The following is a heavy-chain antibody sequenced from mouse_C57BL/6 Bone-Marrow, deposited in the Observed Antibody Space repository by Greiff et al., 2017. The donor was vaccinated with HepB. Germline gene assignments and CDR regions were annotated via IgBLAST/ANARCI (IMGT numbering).Heavy chain of an antibody. CDR2: ISSGGSYT. CDR1: GFTFSSYG. D-gene: IGHD1-1*01. V-gene: IGHV5-6*01. Sequence: EVKVVESGGDLVKPGGSLKLSCAASGFTFSSYGMSWVRQTPDKRLEWVATISSGGSYTYYPDSVKGRFTISRDNAKNTLYLQMSSLKSEDTAMYYCARHPSLYYYGSSSWGSYYAMDYWGQGTSVTVSS. J-gene: IGHJ4*01. CDR3: ARHPSLYYYGSSSWGSYYAMDY.